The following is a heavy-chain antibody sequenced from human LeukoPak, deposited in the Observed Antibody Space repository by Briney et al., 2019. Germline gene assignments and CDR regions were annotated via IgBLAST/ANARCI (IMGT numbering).Heavy chain of an antibody. CDR2: ISGSGGST. D-gene: IGHD2-2*01. V-gene: IGHV3-23*01. Sequence: GGSLRLFCAASGFTFSSYAMSWVRQAPGKGLEWVSAISGSGGSTYYADSVKGRFTISRDNSKSTLYLQMNSLRAEDTAVYYCANPFSTPRSNYYIDVWGKGTTVTVSS. CDR3: ANPFSTPRSNYYIDV. CDR1: GFTFSSYA. J-gene: IGHJ6*03.